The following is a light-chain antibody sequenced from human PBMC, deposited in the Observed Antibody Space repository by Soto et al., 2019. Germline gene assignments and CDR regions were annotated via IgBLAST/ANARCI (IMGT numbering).Light chain of an antibody. CDR2: DAS. CDR1: QSISSW. J-gene: IGKJ1*01. V-gene: IGKV1-5*01. Sequence: DIQMTQSPSTLSASVGDRVTITCRASQSISSWLAWYQQKPGKAPKLLIYDASSLESGVPSRFSGSGSRTEFTLTISSLQPDDFATYYCQQYNSQWTFGQGTKVDIK. CDR3: QQYNSQWT.